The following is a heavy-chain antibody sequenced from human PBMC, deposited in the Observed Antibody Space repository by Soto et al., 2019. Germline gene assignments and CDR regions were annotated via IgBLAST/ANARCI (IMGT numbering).Heavy chain of an antibody. CDR2: INPSGAGT. CDR1: GYIFTTYY. CDR3: ARGRDGYGYSYFDY. J-gene: IGHJ4*01. Sequence: ASVKVSCKASGYIFTTYYIHWVRQAPGQGLEWMGIINPSGAGTSYTQKFQDRVTMSRDTSTRTVYMELSSLTSEDTAVYYCARGRDGYGYSYFDYWGQ. V-gene: IGHV1-46*01. D-gene: IGHD5-12*01.